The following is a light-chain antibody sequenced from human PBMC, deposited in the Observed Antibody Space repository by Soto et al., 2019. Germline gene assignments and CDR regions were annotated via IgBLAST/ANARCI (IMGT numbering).Light chain of an antibody. CDR2: DAS. CDR3: QQYNGLSST. V-gene: IGKV1-5*01. J-gene: IGKJ2*01. CDR1: ESISYW. Sequence: DIQMTQSPSTLSASVGDRVTITCRASESISYWLAWYQQKPGKAPKFLIYDASSLKSGVPSRFSGSGSGTEFTLTISSLQPDDFATYYCQQYNGLSSTFGQGTKLET.